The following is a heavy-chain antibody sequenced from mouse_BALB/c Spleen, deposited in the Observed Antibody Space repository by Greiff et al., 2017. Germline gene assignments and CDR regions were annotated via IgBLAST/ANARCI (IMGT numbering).Heavy chain of an antibody. CDR1: GFSLTSYG. CDR3: ARLLYYDYDVRAMDY. V-gene: IGHV2-9*02. CDR2: IWAGGST. D-gene: IGHD2-4*01. Sequence: VKLQESGPGLVAPSQSLSITCTVSGFSLTSYGVHWVRQPPGKGLEWLGVIWAGGSTNYNSALMSRLSISKDNSKSQVFLKMNSLQTDDTAMYYCARLLYYDYDVRAMDYWGQGTSVTVSS. J-gene: IGHJ4*01.